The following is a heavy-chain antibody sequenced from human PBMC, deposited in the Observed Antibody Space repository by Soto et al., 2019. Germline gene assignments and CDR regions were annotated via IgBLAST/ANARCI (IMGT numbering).Heavy chain of an antibody. CDR3: ARETYYSGHVIGNLDL. CDR2: LSSEGGTQ. Sequence: QVQLVESGGGVVQPGGSLGLSCAASGFTFSTYAMQWVGQAPGKGREGVAVLSSEGGTQFYADSVKGRFTISRDNSKNSLYLQMSSLTIEDAAIYYCARETYYSGHVIGNLDLWGRGTLVTVSS. J-gene: IGHJ2*01. D-gene: IGHD5-12*01. CDR1: GFTFSTYA. V-gene: IGHV3-30-3*01.